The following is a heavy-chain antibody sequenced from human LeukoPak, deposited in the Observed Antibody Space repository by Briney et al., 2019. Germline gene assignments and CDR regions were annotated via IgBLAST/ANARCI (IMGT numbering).Heavy chain of an antibody. J-gene: IGHJ6*04. CDR3: AREAHSMKYYYGSGSLAGILDV. CDR1: GGSISSYY. CDR2: IYYSRNT. D-gene: IGHD3-10*01. Sequence: PSETLSLTCTVSGGSISSYYWSWIRQPPGKGLEWIGYIYYSRNTNYNPSLKSRVTISVDTSKNQFSLKLSSVTAADTAVYYCAREAHSMKYYYGSGSLAGILDVWGKGITVTVSS. V-gene: IGHV4-59*01.